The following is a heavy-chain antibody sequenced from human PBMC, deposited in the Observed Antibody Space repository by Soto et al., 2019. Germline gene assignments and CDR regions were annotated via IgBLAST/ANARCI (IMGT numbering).Heavy chain of an antibody. V-gene: IGHV1-69*12. CDR3: ARDPPRKPSDEGKNDYYDMDV. D-gene: IGHD1-1*01. J-gene: IGHJ6*02. CDR2: IVPMFNTA. CDR1: GGTFSNDA. Sequence: VRLVQSGAEVKKPGSSMKVSCKTSGGTFSNDAINWVRQAPGQGLEWMGGIVPMFNTANYAQKFQGRVTITADESTRTAYMELSNLRFEDTAVYYCARDPPRKPSDEGKNDYYDMDVWGQGTTVTVSS.